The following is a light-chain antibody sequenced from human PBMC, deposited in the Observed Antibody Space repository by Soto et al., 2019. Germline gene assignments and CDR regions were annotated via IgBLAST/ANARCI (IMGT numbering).Light chain of an antibody. CDR2: DVS. J-gene: IGKJ4*01. V-gene: IGKV3-11*01. Sequence: EIVLTQSPATLSLSPGERATLSCRASQSISSHLAWYQQKPGQAPRLLMYDVSNRATGIPARFSGSGSGTDFTLTISSREPEDFAVYYCQQRPTWPLTFGGGTKVEIK. CDR3: QQRPTWPLT. CDR1: QSISSH.